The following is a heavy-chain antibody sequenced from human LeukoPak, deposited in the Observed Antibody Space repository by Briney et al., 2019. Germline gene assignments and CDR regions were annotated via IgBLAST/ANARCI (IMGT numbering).Heavy chain of an antibody. CDR3: AKGLLWFGEPQGGFDY. D-gene: IGHD3-10*01. J-gene: IGHJ4*02. V-gene: IGHV3-30*02. Sequence: GGSLRLSCAASGFTFSSYAMSWVRQAPGKGLEWVAFIRYDGSNKYYADSVKGRFTISRDNSKNTLYLQMNSLRAEDTAVYYCAKGLLWFGEPQGGFDYWGQGTLVTVSS. CDR2: IRYDGSNK. CDR1: GFTFSSYA.